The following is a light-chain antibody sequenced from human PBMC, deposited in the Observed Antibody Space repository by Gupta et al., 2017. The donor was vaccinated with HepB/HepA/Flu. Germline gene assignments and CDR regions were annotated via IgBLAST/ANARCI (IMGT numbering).Light chain of an antibody. CDR3: SSDTTSSTWV. CDR2: DVT. V-gene: IGLV2-14*01. CDR1: SSDVGAYNF. Sequence: QSALTQPASVYGSPGQSITISCTGTSSDVGAYNFVSWHQQHPGKAPKLMIYDVTNRPSGVANRFSGSKSGNTASLSISGRQAEDEADYYCSSDTTSSTWVFGGGTKLTVL. J-gene: IGLJ3*02.